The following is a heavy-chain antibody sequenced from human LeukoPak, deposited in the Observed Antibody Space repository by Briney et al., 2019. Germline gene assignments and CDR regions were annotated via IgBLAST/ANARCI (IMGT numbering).Heavy chain of an antibody. CDR1: GYTFTSYG. CDR2: ISAYNGNT. CDR3: ARWDIVVVPAAIRGRIAAAGYSDY. J-gene: IGHJ4*02. D-gene: IGHD2-2*01. Sequence: ASVKISCKASGYTFTSYGISWVRQAPGQGLEWMGWISAYNGNTNYAQKLQGRVTMTTDTSTSTAYMELRSLRSDDTAVYYCARWDIVVVPAAIRGRIAAAGYSDYWGQGTLVTVSS. V-gene: IGHV1-18*01.